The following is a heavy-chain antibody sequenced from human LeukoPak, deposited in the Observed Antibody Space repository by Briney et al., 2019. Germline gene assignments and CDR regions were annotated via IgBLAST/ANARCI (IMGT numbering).Heavy chain of an antibody. J-gene: IGHJ4*02. V-gene: IGHV4-39*01. CDR3: ARHVYDFWSGYYHYFDY. Sequence: SETLSLTCTVSGGSISSSSYYWGWIRQPPGKGLEWIVSIYYSGSTYYNPSLKSRVTISVDTSKNQFSLKLSSVTAADTAVYYCARHVYDFWSGYYHYFDYWGQGTLVTVSS. D-gene: IGHD3-3*01. CDR1: GGSISSSSYY. CDR2: IYYSGST.